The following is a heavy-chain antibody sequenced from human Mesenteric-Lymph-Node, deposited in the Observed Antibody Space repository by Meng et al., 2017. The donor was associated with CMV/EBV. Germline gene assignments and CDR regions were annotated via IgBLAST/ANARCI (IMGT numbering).Heavy chain of an antibody. Sequence: SETLSLTCTVSGGSISSYYWSWIRQHPGKGLEWIGYIYYSGSTNYNPSLKSRVTISVDTSKNQFSLKLSSVTAADTAVYYCARGGGSDIVVVPAAIKYYYGMDVWGQGTTVTVSS. CDR1: GGSISSYY. CDR2: IYYSGST. CDR3: ARGGGSDIVVVPAAIKYYYGMDV. V-gene: IGHV4-59*01. J-gene: IGHJ6*02. D-gene: IGHD2-2*02.